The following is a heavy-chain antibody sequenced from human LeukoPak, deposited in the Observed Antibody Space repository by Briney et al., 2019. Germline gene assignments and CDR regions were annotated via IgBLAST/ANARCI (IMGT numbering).Heavy chain of an antibody. D-gene: IGHD3-3*01. J-gene: IGHJ4*02. CDR2: IGYDESKK. V-gene: IGHV3-30*02. CDR1: GFTFNNFG. CDR3: ARDRITIFGVVTLPRGGVDY. Sequence: GGSLRLSCEASGFTFNNFGMHWVRQAPGKGLEWVAFIGYDESKKYYAESVKGRFTISRDNAQNSLHLQMNSLRAEDTAVYYCARDRITIFGVVTLPRGGVDYWGQGTLVTVSS.